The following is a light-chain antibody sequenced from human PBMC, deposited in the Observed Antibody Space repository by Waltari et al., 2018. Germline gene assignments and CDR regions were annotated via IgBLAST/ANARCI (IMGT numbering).Light chain of an antibody. V-gene: IGKV1-9*01. CDR2: AAS. Sequence: IQLTQSPSSLSASVGDRVTITCRASQGMSNYLDWYQQKPGKDTKLLIYAASTLQSGVPARFSVSGSGTDFTLTISSLQPEDFATYYCQQLNSYQWTFGQGTKVEIK. CDR1: QGMSNY. CDR3: QQLNSYQWT. J-gene: IGKJ1*01.